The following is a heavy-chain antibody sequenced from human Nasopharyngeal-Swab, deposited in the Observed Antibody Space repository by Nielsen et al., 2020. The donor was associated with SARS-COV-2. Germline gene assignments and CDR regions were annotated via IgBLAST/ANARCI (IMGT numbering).Heavy chain of an antibody. J-gene: IGHJ4*02. V-gene: IGHV4-34*01. CDR3: ARVLVSLTGDLDS. CDR1: GGSFSGYD. Sequence: GSLRLSCAVYGGSFSGYDGSWIRQPPGKGLEWIGEINHSGSTNYNPSLKSRVTISVDTSKNQFSLKLSSVTAADTAVYYCARVLVSLTGDLDSWGQGTPVTVSS. CDR2: INHSGST. D-gene: IGHD3-10*01.